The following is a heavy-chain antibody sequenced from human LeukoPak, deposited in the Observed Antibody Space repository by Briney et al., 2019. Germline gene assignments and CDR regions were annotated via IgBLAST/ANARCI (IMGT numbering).Heavy chain of an antibody. J-gene: IGHJ4*02. CDR3: AKEWDTAMFIDY. V-gene: IGHV3-23*01. D-gene: IGHD5-18*01. CDR2: ISTDDGST. CDR1: GFTFSSYA. Sequence: GGSLRLSCAASGFTFSSYAVSWVRQAPGKGLEWVSAISTDDGSTYYADSVKGRFTISRDNSKNTLYLQMNSLRAEDTAVYYCAKEWDTAMFIDYWGQGTLVTVSS.